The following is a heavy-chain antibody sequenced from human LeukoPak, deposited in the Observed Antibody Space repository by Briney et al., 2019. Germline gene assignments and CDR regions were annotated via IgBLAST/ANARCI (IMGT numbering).Heavy chain of an antibody. J-gene: IGHJ6*02. CDR2: INHSGST. D-gene: IGHD3-9*01. V-gene: IGHV4-39*07. Sequence: PSETLSLTCTGSGGSISSGDYYWSWIRQPPGKGLEWIGEINHSGSTNYNPSLKSRVPISVDTSKNQFSMKLSSVTAADTAVYYCARGYFDWFRGVYYYYGMDVWGQGTTVTVSS. CDR1: GGSISSGDYY. CDR3: ARGYFDWFRGVYYYYGMDV.